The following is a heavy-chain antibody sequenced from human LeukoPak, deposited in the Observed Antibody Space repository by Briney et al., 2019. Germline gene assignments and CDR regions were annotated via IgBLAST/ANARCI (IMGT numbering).Heavy chain of an antibody. CDR3: ARDWPRPVVVAGGFDP. V-gene: IGHV1-46*01. CDR2: INPSGGST. Sequence: GASVNVSCKASDYTFTSYGISWVRQAPGQGLEWMGIINPSGGSTSYAQKFQGRVTMTRDTSTSTVYMELSSLRSEDTAVYYCARDWPRPVVVAGGFDPWGQGTLVTVSS. CDR1: DYTFTSYG. D-gene: IGHD2-15*01. J-gene: IGHJ5*02.